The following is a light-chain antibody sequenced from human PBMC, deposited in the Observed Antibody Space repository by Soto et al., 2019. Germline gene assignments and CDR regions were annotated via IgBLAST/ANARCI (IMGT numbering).Light chain of an antibody. J-gene: IGKJ4*01. CDR3: QQYTSSPLT. Sequence: IVLTQSPDTLSLSPGERATLSCRASQSVSSSYLAWYQQKPGQAPRLLVYGTSSRATGMPDRFSGSGSGTDFTLTISRLEPEDFAVYYCQQYTSSPLTFGGGTKVEI. V-gene: IGKV3-20*01. CDR2: GTS. CDR1: QSVSSSY.